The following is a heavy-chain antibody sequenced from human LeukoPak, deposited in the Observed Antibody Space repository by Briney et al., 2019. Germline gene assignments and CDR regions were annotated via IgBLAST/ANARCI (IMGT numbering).Heavy chain of an antibody. V-gene: IGHV1-18*01. D-gene: IGHD6-19*01. CDR2: ISAYNGNT. CDR3: ARANEYSSGWYGIWFDP. Sequence: ASVKVSCKASGYTFTSYGISWVRQAPGQGLEWMGWISAYNGNTNYAQKLQGRVTMTTDTSTSTAYMELRSLRSDDTAVYYCARANEYSSGWYGIWFDPWGQGTLVTVSS. J-gene: IGHJ5*02. CDR1: GYTFTSYG.